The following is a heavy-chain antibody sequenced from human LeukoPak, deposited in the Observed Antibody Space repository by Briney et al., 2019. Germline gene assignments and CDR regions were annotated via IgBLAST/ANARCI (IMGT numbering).Heavy chain of an antibody. CDR1: GITFNNYW. Sequence: PGGSLRLSCAASGITFNNYWMHWVRQAAGKGLVWVSRINTDGSSTSYADSVKGRFTISRDNAENTLFLQMNSLRAEDTAVYYCARVGDTTGGDAFDIWGQGTMVTVSS. CDR3: ARVGDTTGGDAFDI. D-gene: IGHD4-11*01. J-gene: IGHJ3*02. CDR2: INTDGSST. V-gene: IGHV3-74*01.